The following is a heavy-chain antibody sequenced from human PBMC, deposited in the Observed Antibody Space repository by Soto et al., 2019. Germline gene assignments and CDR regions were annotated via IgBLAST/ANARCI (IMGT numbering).Heavy chain of an antibody. V-gene: IGHV4-39*01. D-gene: IGHD2-15*01. Sequence: SETLSLTCTVSGDSITCSSYYWGWVRQPPGKGLEWIGSINYSGNTYYSPSLKSRLSISVDSSKNQFSLKLSSVTAADTAVYYCARRKPRYCSGGSCYSYYFDYWVQGTLVTVSS. J-gene: IGHJ4*02. CDR1: GDSITCSSYY. CDR3: ARRKPRYCSGGSCYSYYFDY. CDR2: INYSGNT.